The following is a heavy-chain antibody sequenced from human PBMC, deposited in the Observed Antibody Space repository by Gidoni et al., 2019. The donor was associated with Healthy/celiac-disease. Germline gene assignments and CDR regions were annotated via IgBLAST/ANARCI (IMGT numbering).Heavy chain of an antibody. Sequence: GHVTISADKSISTAYLQWSSLKASDTAMYYCARETVAGNWFDPWGQGTLVTVSS. D-gene: IGHD6-19*01. CDR3: ARETVAGNWFDP. V-gene: IGHV5-10-1*01. J-gene: IGHJ5*02.